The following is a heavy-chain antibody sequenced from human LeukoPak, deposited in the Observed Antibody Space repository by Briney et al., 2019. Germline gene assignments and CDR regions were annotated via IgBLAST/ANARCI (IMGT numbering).Heavy chain of an antibody. CDR3: ARSFNYYYYYMDV. D-gene: IGHD2/OR15-2a*01. J-gene: IGHJ6*03. CDR1: GASISNYY. V-gene: IGHV4-59*01. Sequence: SETLSLTCTVSGASISNYYWNWIRPPPGKGLEWIGYISYSGSTNYNPSLKSRVTISVNTSKNQFSLKLSSVTAADTAVYYCARSFNYYYYYMDVWGEGTTVTVSS. CDR2: ISYSGST.